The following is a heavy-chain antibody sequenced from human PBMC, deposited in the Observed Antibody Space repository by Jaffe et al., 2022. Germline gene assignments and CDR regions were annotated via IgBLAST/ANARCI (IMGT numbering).Heavy chain of an antibody. D-gene: IGHD6-13*01. Sequence: EVQLVESGGGLVQPGGSLRLSCAASGFTFSSYWMSWVRQAPGKGLEWVANIKQDGSEKYYVDSVKGRFTISRDNAKNSLYLQMNSLRAEDTAVYYCARGSSSWYQEDWYFDLWGRGTLVTVSS. CDR1: GFTFSSYW. CDR2: IKQDGSEK. J-gene: IGHJ2*01. CDR3: ARGSSSWYQEDWYFDL. V-gene: IGHV3-7*05.